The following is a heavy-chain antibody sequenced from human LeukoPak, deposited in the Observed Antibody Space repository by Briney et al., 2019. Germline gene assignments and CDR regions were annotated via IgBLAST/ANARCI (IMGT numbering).Heavy chain of an antibody. CDR1: GFTFSSYS. J-gene: IGHJ4*02. D-gene: IGHD3-9*01. V-gene: IGHV3-48*04. CDR3: ARGYDILDY. Sequence: TGGSLRLSCAASGFTFSSYSMNWVRQAPGKGLEWVSYISSSSSTIYYADSVKGRFTISRDNAKNSLCLQMNSLRAEDTAVYYCARGYDILDYWGQGTLVTVSS. CDR2: ISSSSSTI.